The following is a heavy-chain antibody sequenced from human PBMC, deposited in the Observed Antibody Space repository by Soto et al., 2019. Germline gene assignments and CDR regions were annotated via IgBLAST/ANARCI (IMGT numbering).Heavy chain of an antibody. V-gene: IGHV1-8*01. CDR1: GSTFTSYD. D-gene: IGHD1-20*01. CDR3: ARGINWNELGDY. Sequence: ASVQVSCKASGSTFTSYDINWVRQATGQGLEWMGWMNPNSGNTGYAQKFQGRVTMTRNTSISTAYMELSSLRSEDTAVYYCARGINWNELGDYWGQGTLVTVSS. J-gene: IGHJ4*02. CDR2: MNPNSGNT.